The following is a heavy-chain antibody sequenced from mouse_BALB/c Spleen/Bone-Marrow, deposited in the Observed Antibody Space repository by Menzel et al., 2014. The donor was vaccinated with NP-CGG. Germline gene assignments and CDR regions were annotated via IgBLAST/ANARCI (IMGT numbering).Heavy chain of an antibody. CDR1: GYTFTSYW. J-gene: IGHJ4*01. CDR2: INPSTGYT. D-gene: IGHD1-1*01. V-gene: IGHV1-7*01. CDR3: ASYYGSSYYAMDY. Sequence: QVQLQQSGTELAKPGASVKMSCKASGYTFTSYWMHWVKPRPGQGLEWIGYINPSTGYTEYNQKFKDKATLTADKSSSTAYMQLSSLTSEDSAVYYCASYYGSSYYAMDYWGQGTSVTVSS.